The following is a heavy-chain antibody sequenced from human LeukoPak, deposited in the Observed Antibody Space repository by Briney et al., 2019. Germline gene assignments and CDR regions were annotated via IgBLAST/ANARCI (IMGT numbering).Heavy chain of an antibody. CDR1: GFTFSSYS. D-gene: IGHD6-13*01. CDR2: ISSSSSTI. V-gene: IGHV3-48*02. J-gene: IGHJ3*02. CDR3: ARDLAPEYSSSWYSI. Sequence: PGGSLRLSCAASGFTFSSYSMNWVRQAPGKGLEWVSYISSSSSTIYYADSVKGRFTISRDNAKNSLYLQMNNLRDEDTAVYYCARDLAPEYSSSWYSIWGQGTMVTVSS.